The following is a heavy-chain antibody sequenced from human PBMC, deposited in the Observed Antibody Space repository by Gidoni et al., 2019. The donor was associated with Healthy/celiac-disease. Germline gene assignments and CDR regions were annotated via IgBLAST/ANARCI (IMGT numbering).Heavy chain of an antibody. CDR1: GFTFSSYS. Sequence: EVQLVESGGGLVQPGGSLRLSCAASGFTFSSYSMDWVRQAPGKGLEWVSYISSSSSTIYYADSVKGRFTISRDNAKNSLYLQMNSLRDEDTAVYYCARSQHDYGDPDAFDIWGQGTMVTVSS. V-gene: IGHV3-48*02. D-gene: IGHD4-17*01. J-gene: IGHJ3*02. CDR3: ARSQHDYGDPDAFDI. CDR2: ISSSSSTI.